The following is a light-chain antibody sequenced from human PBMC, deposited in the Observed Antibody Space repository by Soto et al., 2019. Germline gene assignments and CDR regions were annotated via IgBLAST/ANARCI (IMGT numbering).Light chain of an antibody. Sequence: EIVLTQSPGTLSLSPGGRATLSCRASQSVSSNNLAWYQQKPGQPPRLLIYGVSSRATDIPDRFSGSGSGTDFTLTISRLEPEDFAVYYCQQSGNSPLFTFGPGTKVDIK. CDR3: QQSGNSPLFT. V-gene: IGKV3-20*01. J-gene: IGKJ3*01. CDR1: QSVSSNN. CDR2: GVS.